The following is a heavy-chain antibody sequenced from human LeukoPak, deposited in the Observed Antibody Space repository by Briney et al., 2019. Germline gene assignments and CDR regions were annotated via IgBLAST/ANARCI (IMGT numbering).Heavy chain of an antibody. D-gene: IGHD3-22*01. CDR3: ARHRYDSSGDIIDY. CDR1: GYSSTTYW. J-gene: IGHJ4*02. V-gene: IGHV5-51*01. CDR2: IYPGDSDT. Sequence: GESLKISCKGSGYSSTTYWIGWVRQLPGKGLEWMVIIYPGDSDTRYSPSFQGQVTISADKSISTAYLQWSSLKASDTAMYYCARHRYDSSGDIIDYWGQGTLVTVSS.